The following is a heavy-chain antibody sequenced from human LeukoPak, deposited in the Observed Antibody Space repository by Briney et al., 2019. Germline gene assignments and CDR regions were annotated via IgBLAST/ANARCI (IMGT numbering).Heavy chain of an antibody. V-gene: IGHV4-30-2*01. CDR2: IYHSGST. J-gene: IGHJ2*01. CDR3: ARAGGYDSGWYFDL. D-gene: IGHD5-12*01. CDR1: GGSNSSGGYT. Sequence: SETLSLTCAVSGGSNSSGGYTWSWIRQPPGKGLEWHGYIYHSGSTYYNPSLKSRVTISVDRSKNQFSLKLSSVTAADTAVYYCARAGGYDSGWYFDLWGRGTLVTVSS.